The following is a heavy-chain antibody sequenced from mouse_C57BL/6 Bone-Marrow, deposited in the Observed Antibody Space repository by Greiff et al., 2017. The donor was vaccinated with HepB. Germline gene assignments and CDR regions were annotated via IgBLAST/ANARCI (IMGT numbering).Heavy chain of an antibody. CDR3: ARDTPVVAKAY. CDR2: IDPSDSYT. CDR1: GYTFTSYW. D-gene: IGHD1-1*01. V-gene: IGHV1-59*01. J-gene: IGHJ2*01. Sequence: QVQLQQPGAELVRPGTSVKLSCKASGYTFTSYWMHWVKQRPGQGLEWIGVIDPSDSYTNYNQKFKGKATLTVDTSSSTAYMQLSSLTSEDSAVYYCARDTPVVAKAYWGQGTTLTVSS.